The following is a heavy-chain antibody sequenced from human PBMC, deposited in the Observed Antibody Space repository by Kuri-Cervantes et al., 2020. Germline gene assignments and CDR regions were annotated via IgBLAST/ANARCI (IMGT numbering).Heavy chain of an antibody. CDR1: GGSVSSGSYY. Sequence: SETLSLTCTVSGGSVSSGSYYWSWIRQPPGKGLEWIGYIYYSGSTNYNPSLKSRVTISVDTSKNQFSLKLSSVTAADTAVYYCARGYRGLLTYYFDYWGQGTLVTVSS. CDR2: IYYSGST. V-gene: IGHV4-61*01. J-gene: IGHJ4*02. CDR3: ARGYRGLLTYYFDY. D-gene: IGHD1-26*01.